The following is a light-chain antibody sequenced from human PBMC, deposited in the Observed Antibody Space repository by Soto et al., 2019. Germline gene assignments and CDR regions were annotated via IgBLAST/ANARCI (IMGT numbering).Light chain of an antibody. CDR2: AAS. CDR1: QGISTY. J-gene: IGKJ3*01. V-gene: IGKV1-27*01. Sequence: DIQMTQSPSSLSASIGDRVTITCRASQGISTYLAWYQQKPGKVPKLLIYAASTLQSGVPSRFSGSGSGTDFTLTINTLQPEDVATYYCQKHNGAPFTFGPGTKVDI. CDR3: QKHNGAPFT.